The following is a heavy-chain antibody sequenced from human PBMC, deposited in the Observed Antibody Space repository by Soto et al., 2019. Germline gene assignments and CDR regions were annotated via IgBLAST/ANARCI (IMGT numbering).Heavy chain of an antibody. Sequence: QVQLQESGPGLVKPSQTLSLTCTVSGGSISSGGYYWSWIRQHPGKGLEWIGYIYYSGRTYYNPSRKSRVNLSVDTSKNQFSLKLGSVTAADTAVYYCARSVVPAAHDAFDIWGQGTMVTVSS. CDR3: ARSVVPAAHDAFDI. J-gene: IGHJ3*02. D-gene: IGHD2-2*01. CDR1: GGSISSGGYY. V-gene: IGHV4-31*03. CDR2: IYYSGRT.